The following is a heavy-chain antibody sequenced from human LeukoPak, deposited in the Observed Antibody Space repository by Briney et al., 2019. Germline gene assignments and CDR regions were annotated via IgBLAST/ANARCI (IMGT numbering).Heavy chain of an antibody. V-gene: IGHV3-20*04. D-gene: IGHD3-16*01. CDR3: ARDPSYGVWGSSEDDP. Sequence: GGSLRLSCAASGFTFDDYGMSWVRQAPGKGLEWVSGINWNSGSTGYADSVKGRFTISRDNAKNSLYLQMNSLRAEDTAVYYCARDPSYGVWGSSEDDPWGQGTLVTVSS. J-gene: IGHJ5*02. CDR1: GFTFDDYG. CDR2: INWNSGST.